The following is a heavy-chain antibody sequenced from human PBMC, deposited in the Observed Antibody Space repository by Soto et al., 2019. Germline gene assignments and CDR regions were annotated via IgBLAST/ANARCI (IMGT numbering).Heavy chain of an antibody. V-gene: IGHV3-23*01. CDR1: GFTFSSYA. CDR2: ISGSGGST. J-gene: IGHJ4*02. CDR3: AKANGLRYYFDS. D-gene: IGHD5-12*01. Sequence: EVQLLESGGGLVQPGGSLRLSCAASGFTFSSYAMSWVRQAPGKGLEWVSAISGSGGSTYHADPVKGRFTISRDNSKNTLYLQMNSLRAEDTAVYYCAKANGLRYYFDSWGQGTLVTVSS.